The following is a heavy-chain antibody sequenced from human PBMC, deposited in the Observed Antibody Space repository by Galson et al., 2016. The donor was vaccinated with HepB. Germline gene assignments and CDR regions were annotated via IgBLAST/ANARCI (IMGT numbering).Heavy chain of an antibody. CDR1: GFTFSSYS. D-gene: IGHD2-21*02. V-gene: IGHV3-48*01. Sequence: SLRLSCAASGFTFSSYSMNWARQAPGKGLEWVSYISTGSNTIYYADSVRGRFTISRDNAKNSLYLQISGLRVEDTAVYYCARDLRAYCGGDCPADSWGQGTLVAVSS. J-gene: IGHJ4*02. CDR2: ISTGSNTI. CDR3: ARDLRAYCGGDCPADS.